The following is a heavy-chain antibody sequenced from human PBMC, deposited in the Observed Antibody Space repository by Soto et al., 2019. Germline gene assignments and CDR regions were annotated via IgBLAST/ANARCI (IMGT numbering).Heavy chain of an antibody. D-gene: IGHD3-3*01. V-gene: IGHV3-21*04. CDR3: ARGNDFWSGCMDV. Sequence: XXSLRLSFAASGFTFSSYSMNWVLQAPGKGLEWVSSISSSSSYIYYADSVKGRFTISRDNAKNSLYLQMNSLRAEDTAVYYCARGNDFWSGCMDVWGQGTTVTVSS. CDR2: ISSSSSYI. CDR1: GFTFSSYS. J-gene: IGHJ6*02.